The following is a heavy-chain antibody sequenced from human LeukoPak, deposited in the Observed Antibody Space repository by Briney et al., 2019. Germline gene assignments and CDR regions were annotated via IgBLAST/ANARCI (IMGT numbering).Heavy chain of an antibody. Sequence: PTGGSLRLSCAASGFTFSSYEMNWVRQAPGKGLEWVSYISSSGSTIYYADSVKGRFTISRDNAKNSLYLQMNSLRAEDTAVYYCAELGITMIGGVWGKGTTVTIPS. D-gene: IGHD3-10*02. CDR2: ISSSGSTI. J-gene: IGHJ6*04. V-gene: IGHV3-48*03. CDR1: GFTFSSYE. CDR3: AELGITMIGGV.